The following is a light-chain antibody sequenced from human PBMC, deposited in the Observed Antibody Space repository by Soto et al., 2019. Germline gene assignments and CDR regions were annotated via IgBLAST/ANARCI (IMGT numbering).Light chain of an antibody. CDR3: QQYQSYFFT. CDR1: QSISRS. Sequence: DIQMTQSPSTLSASVGDRVTITCRASQSISRSLAWYQQKSGKAPKLLIYDASRLESGVPSRFSGSGFGTEFTLFMSVLLHDVFATYFCQQYQSYFFTFGPATTVDMK. J-gene: IGKJ3*01. V-gene: IGKV1-5*01. CDR2: DAS.